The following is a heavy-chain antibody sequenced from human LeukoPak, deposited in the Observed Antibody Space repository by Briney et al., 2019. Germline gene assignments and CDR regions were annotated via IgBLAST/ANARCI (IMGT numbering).Heavy chain of an antibody. V-gene: IGHV3-23*01. D-gene: IGHD1-26*01. CDR1: GFTFSSYA. J-gene: IGHJ6*03. CDR3: AKAGWEPPGYYYYYMDV. Sequence: GGSLRLSCAASGFTFSSYAMSWVRQAPGKGLEWVSAISGSGGSTYYAGSVKGRFTISRDNSKNTLYLQMNSLRAEDTAVYYCAKAGWEPPGYYYYYMDVWGKGTMVTVSS. CDR2: ISGSGGST.